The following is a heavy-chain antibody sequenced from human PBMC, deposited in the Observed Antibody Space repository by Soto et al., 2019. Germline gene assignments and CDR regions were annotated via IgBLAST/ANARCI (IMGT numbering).Heavy chain of an antibody. J-gene: IGHJ3*02. Sequence: GGSLRLSCAASGFTVSSNYMSWVRQAPGKGLEWVSVIYSGGSTYYADSVKGRFTISRDNSKNTLYLQMNSLRAEDTAVYYCARMDYYDSSGYYPAPDAFDIWGQGTMVTVSS. CDR3: ARMDYYDSSGYYPAPDAFDI. D-gene: IGHD3-22*01. CDR2: IYSGGST. V-gene: IGHV3-53*01. CDR1: GFTVSSNY.